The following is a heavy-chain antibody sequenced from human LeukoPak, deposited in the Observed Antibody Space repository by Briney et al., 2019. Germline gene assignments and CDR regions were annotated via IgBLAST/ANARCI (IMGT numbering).Heavy chain of an antibody. CDR1: GGTFSSYA. V-gene: IGHV1-69*01. J-gene: IGHJ4*02. Sequence: SVKVSCKASGGTFSSYAISWVQQAPGQGLEWMGGIIPIFGTANYAQKFQGRVTITADESTSTAYMELSSLRSEDTAVYYCARDGASGYSLITFDYWGQGTLVTVSS. D-gene: IGHD2-15*01. CDR2: IIPIFGTA. CDR3: ARDGASGYSLITFDY.